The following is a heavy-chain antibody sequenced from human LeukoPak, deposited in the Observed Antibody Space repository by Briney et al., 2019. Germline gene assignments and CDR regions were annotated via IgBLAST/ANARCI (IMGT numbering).Heavy chain of an antibody. D-gene: IGHD3-22*01. CDR3: AYYYYDSSGYYGALDY. CDR1: GYRFASYS. J-gene: IGHJ4*02. CDR2: IIPILGIA. V-gene: IGHV1-69*02. Sequence: GASVKVSCKASGYRFASYSISWVRQAPGRGLEWMGRIIPILGIANYAQKFQGRVTITADKSTSTAYMELSSLRSEDTAVYYCAYYYYDSSGYYGALDYWGQGTLVTVSS.